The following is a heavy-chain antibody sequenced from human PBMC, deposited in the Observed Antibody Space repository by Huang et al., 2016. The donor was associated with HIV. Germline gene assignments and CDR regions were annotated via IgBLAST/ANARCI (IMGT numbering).Heavy chain of an antibody. V-gene: IGHV4-39*02. CDR2: IYYIGST. Sequence: QLQLQESGPGLVKPSETLSLTCTVSGGSIRRDNYYWGWIRQPPGKGLALIGSIYYIGSTYYNPSLKRRVTITVDTAKNHFSLRMRSVTAADTAVYYCARLPGSITMIRGVITDPYWGQGTLVTVSS. J-gene: IGHJ4*02. CDR3: ARLPGSITMIRGVITDPY. CDR1: GGSIRRDNYY. D-gene: IGHD3-10*01.